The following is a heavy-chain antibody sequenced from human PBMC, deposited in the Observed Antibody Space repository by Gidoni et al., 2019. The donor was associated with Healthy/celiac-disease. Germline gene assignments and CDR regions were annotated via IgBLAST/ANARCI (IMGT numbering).Heavy chain of an antibody. CDR1: GGTFSSYA. Sequence: QVQLVQSGAEVKKPGSSVKVSCKASGGTFSSYAISWVRQAPGQGLEWMGGIIPIFGTANYAQKFQGRVTITADESTSTAYMELSSLRSEDTAVYYCARLIAVAGTGYYYYYGMDVWGQGTTVTVSS. V-gene: IGHV1-69*01. D-gene: IGHD6-19*01. CDR2: IIPIFGTA. CDR3: ARLIAVAGTGYYYYYGMDV. J-gene: IGHJ6*02.